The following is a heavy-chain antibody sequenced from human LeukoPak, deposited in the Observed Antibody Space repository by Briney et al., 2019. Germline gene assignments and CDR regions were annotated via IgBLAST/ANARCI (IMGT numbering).Heavy chain of an antibody. CDR2: ISAYNGNT. CDR1: GYTFTSYG. J-gene: IGHJ4*02. V-gene: IGHV1-18*01. Sequence: RASVRVSCKASGYTFTSYGIKWVRQAPGQGLEWMGWISAYNGNTNYAQKLQGRVTMTTDTSTSTAYMELRSLRSDDTAVYYCARGDYYGSGTYYKKTVDYWGQGTLVTVSS. D-gene: IGHD3-10*01. CDR3: ARGDYYGSGTYYKKTVDY.